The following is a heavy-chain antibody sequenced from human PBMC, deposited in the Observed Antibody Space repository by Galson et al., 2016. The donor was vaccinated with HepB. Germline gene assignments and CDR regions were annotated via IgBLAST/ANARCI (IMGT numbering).Heavy chain of an antibody. V-gene: IGHV3-23*01. CDR2: ISGSGGST. Sequence: SLRLSCAASGFTFSNFAMSWVRQAPGKGLEWVSTISGSGGSTFYEDSVRGRFTISRDKSQNTLWLQMNSLRAEDTAIYYCAKANRGSTYGLGFCPTEHWGQGTLVTVSS. D-gene: IGHD5-18*01. J-gene: IGHJ1*01. CDR1: GFTFSNFA. CDR3: AKANRGSTYGLGFCPTEH.